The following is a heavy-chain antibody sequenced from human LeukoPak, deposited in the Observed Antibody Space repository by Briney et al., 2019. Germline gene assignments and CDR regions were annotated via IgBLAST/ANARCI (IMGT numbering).Heavy chain of an antibody. V-gene: IGHV5-51*01. D-gene: IGHD2-2*01. J-gene: IGHJ4*02. CDR2: IYPGDSDT. Sequence: RGESLKISCKGSGYSFTSYWIGWVRQMPGKGLEWMGIIYPGDSDTRYSPSFQGQVTISADKSISTAYLQWSSLKASDTAMYYCARAHPGKLLGYCSSTSCYDYWGQGTLVTVSS. CDR1: GYSFTSYW. CDR3: ARAHPGKLLGYCSSTSCYDY.